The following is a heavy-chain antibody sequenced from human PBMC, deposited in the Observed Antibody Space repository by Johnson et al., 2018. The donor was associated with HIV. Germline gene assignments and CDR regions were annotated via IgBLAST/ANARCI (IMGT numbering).Heavy chain of an antibody. CDR1: GFTFSSYW. CDR2: IKQDGSEK. V-gene: IGHV3-7*01. J-gene: IGHJ3*02. CDR3: ARDQGHIVTDAFDI. Sequence: VQLVESGGGLVQPGGSLRLSCAASGFTFSSYWMSWVRQAPGKGLEWVANIKQDGSEKYYVDSVKGRFTISRDNAKNSLYLQMNSLRAEDTSVYYCARDQGHIVTDAFDIWGQGTMVTVSS. D-gene: IGHD1-26*01.